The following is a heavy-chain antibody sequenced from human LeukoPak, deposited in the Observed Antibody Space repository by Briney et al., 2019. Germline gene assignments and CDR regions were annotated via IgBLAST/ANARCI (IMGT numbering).Heavy chain of an antibody. J-gene: IGHJ4*02. Sequence: GGSLRLSCSASGFTFSSYAMHWVRQAPGKGLEYVSAISSNGGSTYYADSVKGRFTISRDNSKNTLYLQMSSLRAEDTAVYYCVKGPRHCSGGSCYSQPPLFDYWGQGTLVTVSS. V-gene: IGHV3-64D*06. CDR3: VKGPRHCSGGSCYSQPPLFDY. CDR1: GFTFSSYA. CDR2: ISSNGGST. D-gene: IGHD2-15*01.